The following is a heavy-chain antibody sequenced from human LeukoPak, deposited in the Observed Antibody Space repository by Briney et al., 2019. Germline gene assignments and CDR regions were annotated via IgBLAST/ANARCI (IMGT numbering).Heavy chain of an antibody. CDR3: ARDHPGDGSGHLWGY. CDR1: GYTFTSYG. CDR2: ISAYNGNT. V-gene: IGHV1-18*01. D-gene: IGHD3-10*01. J-gene: IGHJ4*02. Sequence: ASVKVSCKASGYTFTSYGISWVRQAPGQGLEWMGWISAYNGNTNYAQKLQGRVTMTTDTSTSTAYMELRSLRSDDTAVYYCARDHPGDGSGHLWGYWGQGTLVTVSS.